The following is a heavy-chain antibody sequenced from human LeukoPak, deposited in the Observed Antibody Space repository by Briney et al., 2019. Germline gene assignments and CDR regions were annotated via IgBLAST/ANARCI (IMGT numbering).Heavy chain of an antibody. Sequence: AASVKVSCKASGYTFTSHGISWVRQAPGQGLEWMGWISAYNGNTNYAQKLQGRVTMATDASTRTAYMELRSLRSDDTAVYYCARDRSYTAMVKYYFDYWGQGTLVTVSS. D-gene: IGHD5-18*01. J-gene: IGHJ4*02. CDR2: ISAYNGNT. CDR3: ARDRSYTAMVKYYFDY. CDR1: GYTFTSHG. V-gene: IGHV1-18*01.